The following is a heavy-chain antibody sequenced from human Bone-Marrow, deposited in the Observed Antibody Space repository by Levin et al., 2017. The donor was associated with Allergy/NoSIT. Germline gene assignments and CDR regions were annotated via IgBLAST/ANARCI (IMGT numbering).Heavy chain of an antibody. CDR2: IWYDGSNK. J-gene: IGHJ6*02. CDR3: ARDIMITFGGAYDGMDV. CDR1: GFTFSSYG. V-gene: IGHV3-33*01. D-gene: IGHD3-16*01. Sequence: GGSLRLSCAASGFTFSSYGMHWVRQAPGKGLEWVAVIWYDGSNKYYADSVKGRFTISRDNSKNTLYLQMNSLRAEDTAVYYCARDIMITFGGAYDGMDVWGQGTTVTVSS.